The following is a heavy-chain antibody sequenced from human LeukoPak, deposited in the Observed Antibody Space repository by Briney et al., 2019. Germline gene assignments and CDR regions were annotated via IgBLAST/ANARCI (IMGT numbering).Heavy chain of an antibody. CDR3: ARAREGRLDTAMGELDY. V-gene: IGHV4-30-2*01. CDR1: GGSISSGGYY. Sequence: NPSETLSLTCTVSGGSISSGGYYWSWIRQPPGKGLEWIGYIYHSGSTYYNPSLKSRITISVDRSKNQFSLKLSSVTAADTAVYYCARAREGRLDTAMGELDYWGQGTLVTVSS. CDR2: IYHSGST. D-gene: IGHD5-18*01. J-gene: IGHJ4*02.